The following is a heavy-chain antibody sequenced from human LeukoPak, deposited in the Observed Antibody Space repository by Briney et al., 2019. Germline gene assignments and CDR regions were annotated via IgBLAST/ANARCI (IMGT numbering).Heavy chain of an antibody. Sequence: ASVKVSCKASGYTFTSYAIHWVRQAPGQRLEWMGWISAGNGNTKYSQNFQGRVTFISNTSATTAFMELSSLRSEDTAVYYCADLTAREGIVGAKSYYYYGMDVWGQGTTVTVSS. CDR3: ADLTAREGIVGAKSYYYYGMDV. V-gene: IGHV1-3*01. CDR2: ISAGNGNT. J-gene: IGHJ6*02. CDR1: GYTFTSYA. D-gene: IGHD1-26*01.